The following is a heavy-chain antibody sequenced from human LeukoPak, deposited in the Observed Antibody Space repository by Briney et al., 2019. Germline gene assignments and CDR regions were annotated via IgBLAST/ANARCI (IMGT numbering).Heavy chain of an antibody. V-gene: IGHV3-9*01. CDR1: GFTFDDYA. D-gene: IGHD3-22*01. Sequence: PGGSLRLSCAASGFTFDDYAMHWVRQAPGKGLEWVSGISWNSGSRGYADSVKGRFTISRDNSKNMLNLQMNSLRAEDTAVYYCAKRVHYDSSAAYFDYWGQGTLVTVSS. J-gene: IGHJ4*02. CDR2: ISWNSGSR. CDR3: AKRVHYDSSAAYFDY.